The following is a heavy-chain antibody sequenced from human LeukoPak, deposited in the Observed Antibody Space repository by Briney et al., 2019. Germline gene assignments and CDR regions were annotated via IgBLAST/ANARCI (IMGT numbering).Heavy chain of an antibody. V-gene: IGHV3-23*01. CDR3: ATTTVSHGDYYYGMDV. D-gene: IGHD4-17*01. CDR1: GFTFSSYA. CDR2: ISAGGDTT. Sequence: PGGSLRLSCAATGFTFSSYAMTWVRQAPGKGLEWVSGISAGGDTTYYADSVKGRFTISRDNAKNSLYLQMNSLRAEDTALYYCATTTVSHGDYYYGMDVWGQGTTVTVSS. J-gene: IGHJ6*02.